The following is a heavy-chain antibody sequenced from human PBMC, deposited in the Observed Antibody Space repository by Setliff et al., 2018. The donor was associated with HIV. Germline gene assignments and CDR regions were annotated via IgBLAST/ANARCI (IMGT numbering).Heavy chain of an antibody. D-gene: IGHD3-3*01. CDR3: VRDRETVSISGVAVPYFDY. V-gene: IGHV1-2*04. CDR2: INPKSDGT. J-gene: IGHJ4*03. Sequence: ASVKVSCKASGYSFTDYYIHWVRQAPGQGLEWMGWINPKSDGTNYAQKFQGWITMTRDTSISTAYMELSRLRSDDTAVYYCVRDRETVSISGVAVPYFDYWGQGTTVTVSS. CDR1: GYSFTDYY.